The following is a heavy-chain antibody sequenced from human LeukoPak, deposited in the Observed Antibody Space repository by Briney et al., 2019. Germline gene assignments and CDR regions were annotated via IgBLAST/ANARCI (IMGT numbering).Heavy chain of an antibody. CDR3: AREGRYRYGYNEYHSYMDI. Sequence: ASETLSLTCAVYGGSFSPYYWSWIRQSPDKGLEWIGEINHSRSTNYNPSLKSRVTISVDTSKNQFSLKLSSVTAAETAVYYCAREGRYRYGYNEYHSYMDIWGKGTTVTVSS. V-gene: IGHV4-34*01. D-gene: IGHD5-24*01. CDR1: GGSFSPYY. J-gene: IGHJ6*03. CDR2: INHSRST.